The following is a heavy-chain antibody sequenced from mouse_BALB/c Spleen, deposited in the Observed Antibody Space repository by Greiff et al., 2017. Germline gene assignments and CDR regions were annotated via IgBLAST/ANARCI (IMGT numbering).Heavy chain of an antibody. V-gene: IGHV5-6-3*01. CDR1: GFTFSSYG. CDR3: AREGVSYWYFDV. CDR2: INSNGGST. D-gene: IGHD2-2*01. J-gene: IGHJ1*01. Sequence: EVHLVESGGGLVQPGGSLKLSCAASGFTFSSYGMSWVRQTPDKRLELVATINSNGGSTYYPDSVKGRFTISRDNAKNTLYLQMSSLKSEDTAMYYCAREGVSYWYFDVWGAGTTVTVSS.